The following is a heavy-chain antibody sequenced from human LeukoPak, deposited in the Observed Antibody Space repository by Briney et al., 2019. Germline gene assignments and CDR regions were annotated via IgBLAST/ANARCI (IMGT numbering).Heavy chain of an antibody. CDR2: IWYDGSNK. Sequence: HPGGSLRLSCAASGFTFSSYGMHWVRQAPGKGLEGVAVIWYDGSNKYYADSVKGRFTISRDNAKNSVYVQMNDLTVEDTAVYYCAAGDTFDIWGQGTLVTVSS. D-gene: IGHD3-16*01. V-gene: IGHV3-33*03. CDR3: AAGDTFDI. CDR1: GFTFSSYG. J-gene: IGHJ3*02.